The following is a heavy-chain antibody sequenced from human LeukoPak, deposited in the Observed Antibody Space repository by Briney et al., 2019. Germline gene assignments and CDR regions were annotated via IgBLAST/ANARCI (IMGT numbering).Heavy chain of an antibody. CDR3: AISGPRLDY. CDR2: IYSGGST. Sequence: GGSLRLSCAASGFTFSSYWMTWVRQAPGKGLEWVSVIYSGGSTYYADSVKGRFTISRDNSKNTLYLQMNSLRAEDTAVYYCAISGPRLDYWGQGTLVTVSS. V-gene: IGHV3-53*01. J-gene: IGHJ4*02. D-gene: IGHD1/OR15-1a*01. CDR1: GFTFSSYW.